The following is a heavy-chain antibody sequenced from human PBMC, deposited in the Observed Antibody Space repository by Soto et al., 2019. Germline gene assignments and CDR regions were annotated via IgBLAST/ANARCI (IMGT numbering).Heavy chain of an antibody. D-gene: IGHD3-9*01. CDR1: GGSISSSSYY. J-gene: IGHJ4*02. CDR2: IYYSGST. CDR3: ARQGVLRYFDWLLEFDY. Sequence: SETLSLTCTVSGGSISSSSYYWGWIRQPPGKGLEWIGSIYYSGSTYYNPSLKSRVTISVDTSKSQFSLKLSSVTAADTAVYYCARQGVLRYFDWLLEFDYWGQGTLVTVSS. V-gene: IGHV4-39*01.